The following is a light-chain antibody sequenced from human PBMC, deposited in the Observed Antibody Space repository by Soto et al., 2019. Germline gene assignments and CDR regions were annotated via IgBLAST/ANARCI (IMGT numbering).Light chain of an antibody. CDR3: QQYNSYSKSWT. Sequence: DIQMTQSPSTLSASVGDRVTITCRASQSISSWLAWYQQKPGKAPKLLIYKASSLESGVPSRFSGRGSGTEFTLTISSLQPDDFATYYCQQYNSYSKSWTFGQGTKVEIK. V-gene: IGKV1-5*03. CDR2: KAS. CDR1: QSISSW. J-gene: IGKJ1*01.